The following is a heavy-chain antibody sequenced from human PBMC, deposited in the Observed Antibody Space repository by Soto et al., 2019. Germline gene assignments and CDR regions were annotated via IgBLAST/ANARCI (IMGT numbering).Heavy chain of an antibody. CDR2: VSTNGGTS. CDR3: VKDRAPRNGYKTQPGS. J-gene: IGHJ5*02. D-gene: IGHD5-12*01. CDR1: GGSISSGG. V-gene: IGHV3-64D*06. Sequence: PSETLSLTCTVSGGSISSGGYYWSWVRQAPGKGLEYVSAVSTNGGTSYYADSVKGRFTISRDNSRNTLYLQMNSLRPEDTAVYYCVKDRAPRNGYKTQPGSWGLGTLVTVSS.